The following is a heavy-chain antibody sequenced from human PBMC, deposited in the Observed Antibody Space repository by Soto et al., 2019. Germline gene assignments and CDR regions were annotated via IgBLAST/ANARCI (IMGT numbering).Heavy chain of an antibody. CDR1: GFTVSSNY. CDR2: IYSGGST. Sequence: GGSLRLSCAASGFTVSSNYMSWVRQAPGKGLEWVSVIYSGGSTYYADSVKGRFTISRHNSKNTLYLQMNSLRAEDTAVYYCARESWVGSGYIGPFDYWGQGTLVTVSS. D-gene: IGHD3-3*01. V-gene: IGHV3-53*04. J-gene: IGHJ4*02. CDR3: ARESWVGSGYIGPFDY.